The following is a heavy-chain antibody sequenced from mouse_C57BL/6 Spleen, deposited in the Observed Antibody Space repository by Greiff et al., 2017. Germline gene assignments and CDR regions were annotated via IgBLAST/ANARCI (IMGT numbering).Heavy chain of an antibody. CDR1: GFTFSSYA. V-gene: IGHV5-4*01. CDR3: ARDSQFAY. CDR2: ISDGGSYT. Sequence: EVKVVESGGGLVKPGGSLKLSCAVSGFTFSSYAMSWVRQTPEKRLEWVATISDGGSYTYYPDNVKGRFTISRDNAKNNLYLQMSQLKSEDTAMYYCARDSQFAYWVQGTLVTVSA. J-gene: IGHJ3*01.